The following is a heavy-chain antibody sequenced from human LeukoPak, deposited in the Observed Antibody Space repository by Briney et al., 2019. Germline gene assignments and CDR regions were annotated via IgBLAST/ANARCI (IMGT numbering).Heavy chain of an antibody. V-gene: IGHV3-30*04. CDR3: VIAPNVTGAFDI. Sequence: GGSLRLSCAASGFTFSSYAMHWVRQAPGKGLEWVADISYDGSNKYYADSVKGGFTISRDNSKNTLYLQMNSMRAENTAVYYCVIAPNVTGAFDIWGKGTMVTVSS. CDR1: GFTFSSYA. D-gene: IGHD1-1*01. J-gene: IGHJ3*02. CDR2: ISYDGSNK.